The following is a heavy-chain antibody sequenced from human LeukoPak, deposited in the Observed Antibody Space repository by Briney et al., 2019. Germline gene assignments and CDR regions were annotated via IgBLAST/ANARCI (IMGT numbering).Heavy chain of an antibody. CDR2: ISSSGSTI. D-gene: IGHD6-13*01. J-gene: IGHJ6*02. V-gene: IGHV3-48*03. CDR3: ARGGCAAAGCGMDV. Sequence: PGGSLRLSCAVSGFTFRSYEMNWVRQAPGKGLEWVSYISSSGSTIYYADSVKGRFTISRDNAKNSLYLQMNSLRAEDTAIYYCARGGCAAAGCGMDVWGQGTTVTVSS. CDR1: GFTFRSYE.